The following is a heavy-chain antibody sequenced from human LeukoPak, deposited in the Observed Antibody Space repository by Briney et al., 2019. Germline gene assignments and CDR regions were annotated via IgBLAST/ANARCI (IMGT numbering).Heavy chain of an antibody. CDR1: GGSISSYY. Sequence: SETLSLTCTVSGGSISSYYWSWIRQPPGKGLEWIGYKHSSGGSNYTPSLKSRVTLSVDTSKNQFSLKVSSVTAADTAVYYCARGNLSCRGGSCYPNRFDPWGQGTLVTV. CDR3: ARGNLSCRGGSCYPNRFDP. CDR2: KHSSGGS. D-gene: IGHD2-15*01. V-gene: IGHV4-59*01. J-gene: IGHJ5*02.